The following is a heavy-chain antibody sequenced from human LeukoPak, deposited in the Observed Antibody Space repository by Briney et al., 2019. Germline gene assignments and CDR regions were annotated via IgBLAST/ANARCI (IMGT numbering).Heavy chain of an antibody. D-gene: IGHD6-13*01. CDR2: IYHSGST. CDR1: GGSISSSNW. CDR3: ARKYSSSWYDAFDI. V-gene: IGHV4-4*02. Sequence: SETLSLTCAVSGGSISSSNWWSWVRQPPGKGLEWIVEIYHSGSTNYNPSLKSRVTISVDKSKNQFSLKLSSVTAADTAVYYCARKYSSSWYDAFDIWGQGTMVTVSS. J-gene: IGHJ3*02.